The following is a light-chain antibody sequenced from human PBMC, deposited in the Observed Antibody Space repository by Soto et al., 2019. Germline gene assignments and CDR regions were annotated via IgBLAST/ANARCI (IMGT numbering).Light chain of an antibody. CDR3: SSYTTSSTLV. Sequence: QSALTQPPSASGSPGQSVTISCTGTSSDVGAYDYVSWYQQHPGKAPKLMIYEVSQRPSGVPDRFSGSKSGNTASLTISGLQAEDEGDYYCSSYTTSSTLVFGTGTKLTVL. J-gene: IGLJ1*01. CDR2: EVS. CDR1: SSDVGAYDY. V-gene: IGLV2-8*01.